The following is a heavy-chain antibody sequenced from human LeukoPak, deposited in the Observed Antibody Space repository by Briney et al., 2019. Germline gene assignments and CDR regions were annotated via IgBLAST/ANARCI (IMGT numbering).Heavy chain of an antibody. V-gene: IGHV3-43*02. CDR2: VSGDGDTT. J-gene: IGHJ4*02. Sequence: GGSLRLSCGASGYNLRYFSMHWVRQVPGQGLEWVSLVSGDGDTTHYADSLKGRFTISRDNNKNSVFLHMNSLRIEDTAFYYCPKGNNSPSYDFDYWGQGALVTVSS. D-gene: IGHD2/OR15-2a*01. CDR3: PKGNNSPSYDFDY. CDR1: GYNLRYFS.